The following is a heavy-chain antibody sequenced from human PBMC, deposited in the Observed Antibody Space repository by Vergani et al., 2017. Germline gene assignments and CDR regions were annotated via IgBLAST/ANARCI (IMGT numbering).Heavy chain of an antibody. D-gene: IGHD6-13*01. CDR1: GFTFSSYA. J-gene: IGHJ4*02. Sequence: EVQLLESGGGLVQPGGSLRLSCAASGFTFSSYAMSWVRQAPGKGLEWVSDISGIGGSTYYADSVKGRFTISGDNSKNTVYLQMNSLRAEDTAVYYCAKASSSHGWDAHANWGQGTLVTVSS. CDR3: AKASSSHGWDAHAN. V-gene: IGHV3-23*01. CDR2: ISGIGGST.